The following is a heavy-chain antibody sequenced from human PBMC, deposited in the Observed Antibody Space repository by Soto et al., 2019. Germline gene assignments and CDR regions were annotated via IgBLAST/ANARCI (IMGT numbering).Heavy chain of an antibody. CDR2: INHSGST. CDR3: ARERHYDGSHYYHY. D-gene: IGHD3-22*01. V-gene: IGHV4-34*01. J-gene: IGHJ4*01. Sequence: TLSLTCAVHGGSFSGYYWSWIRQPPGKGLEWIGEINHSGSTNYNPSLKSRVTISLDTSKNQFSLKLSSVTAADTAVYYCARERHYDGSHYYHYWGTATLVTVS. CDR1: GGSFSGYY.